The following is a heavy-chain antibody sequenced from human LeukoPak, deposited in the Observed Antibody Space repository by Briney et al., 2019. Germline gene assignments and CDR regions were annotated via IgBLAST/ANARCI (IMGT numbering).Heavy chain of an antibody. V-gene: IGHV4-34*01. CDR1: GGSFSGYY. J-gene: IGHJ4*02. CDR3: ARGHPPGY. Sequence: SESLSLTCAVYGGSFSGYYWSWIRQPPGKGLEWIGEINHSGSTNYNPSLKSRVTISVDTSKNQFSLKLSSVTAADTAVYYCARGHPPGYWGQGTLVTVSS. CDR2: INHSGST.